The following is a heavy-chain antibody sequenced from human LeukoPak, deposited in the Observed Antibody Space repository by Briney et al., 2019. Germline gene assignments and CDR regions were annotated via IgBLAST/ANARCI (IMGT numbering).Heavy chain of an antibody. CDR1: GGSISSSSYY. D-gene: IGHD5-12*01. CDR3: ARAFPWLRLYYFDY. Sequence: SETLSLTCIVSGGSISSSSYYWGWIRQPPGKGLEWIGSIYYSGSTYHNPSLKSRVTISVDTSKNQFSLKLSSVTAADTAVYYCARAFPWLRLYYFDYWGQGTLVTVSS. J-gene: IGHJ4*02. CDR2: IYYSGST. V-gene: IGHV4-39*07.